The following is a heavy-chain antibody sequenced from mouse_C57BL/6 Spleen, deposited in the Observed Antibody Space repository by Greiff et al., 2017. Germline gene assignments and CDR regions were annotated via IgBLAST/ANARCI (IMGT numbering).Heavy chain of an antibody. CDR3: ARFGTTVVARDY. Sequence: LQQSGASVKISCKASGYAFSSYWMNWVKQRPGKGLEWIGQIYPGDGDTNYNGKFKGKATLTADKSSSTAYMQLSSLTSEDSAVYFCARFGTTVVARDYWGQGTTLTVSS. CDR2: IYPGDGDT. V-gene: IGHV1-80*01. J-gene: IGHJ2*01. CDR1: GYAFSSYW. D-gene: IGHD1-1*01.